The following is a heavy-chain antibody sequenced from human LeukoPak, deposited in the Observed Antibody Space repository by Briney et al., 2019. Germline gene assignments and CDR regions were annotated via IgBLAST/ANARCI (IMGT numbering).Heavy chain of an antibody. D-gene: IGHD3-9*01. CDR3: ARGALDYDILTGYYGRESDWFDP. CDR1: GGSISSGGYS. V-gene: IGHV4-30-2*01. J-gene: IGHJ5*02. CDR2: IYHSGST. Sequence: PSQTLSLTCAVSGGSISSGGYSWSWLRQPPGKGLEWIGYIYHSGSTYYNPSLKSRVTISVDRSKNQFSLKLSSVTAADTAVYYCARGALDYDILTGYYGRESDWFDPWGQGTLVTVSS.